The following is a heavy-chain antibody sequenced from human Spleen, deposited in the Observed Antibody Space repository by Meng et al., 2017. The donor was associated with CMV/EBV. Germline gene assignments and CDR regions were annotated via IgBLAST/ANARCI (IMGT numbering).Heavy chain of an antibody. CDR3: VRGPQVSWLRSRLAAFDI. CDR2: INHGGGT. D-gene: IGHD5-12*01. CDR1: GASFSSIY. J-gene: IGHJ3*02. Sequence: SETLSLTCAVYGASFSSIYWTWIRQSPGKGLEWIGEINHGGGTNYNPSLKTRVTMSIDMSKKQFSLRLNSVTAADTAVYYCVRGPQVSWLRSRLAAFDIWAQGTMVTVSS. V-gene: IGHV4-34*01.